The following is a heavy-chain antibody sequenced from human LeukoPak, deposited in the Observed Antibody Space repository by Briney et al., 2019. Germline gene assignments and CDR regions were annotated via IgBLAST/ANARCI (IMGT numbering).Heavy chain of an antibody. CDR3: ARCCRRHYYYGMDV. CDR2: IIPIFGTA. D-gene: IGHD2-15*01. CDR1: GGTFSSYA. V-gene: IGHV1-69*13. J-gene: IGHJ6*04. Sequence: VASVKVSCKASGGTFSSYAISWVRQAPGQGLEWMGGIIPIFGTANYAQKFQGRVTITADESTSTAYMELSSLRSEDTAVYYCARCCRRHYYYGMDVWGKGTTVTVSS.